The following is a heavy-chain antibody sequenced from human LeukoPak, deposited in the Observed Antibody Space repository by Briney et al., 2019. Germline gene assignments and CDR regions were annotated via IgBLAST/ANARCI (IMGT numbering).Heavy chain of an antibody. CDR3: ARDSGNYGQLDAFDI. CDR1: GFAFSSYW. J-gene: IGHJ3*02. V-gene: IGHV3-7*01. CDR2: IKQDGSEK. Sequence: RGSLRLSCAASGFAFSSYWMSWVRQAPGKGLEWVANIKQDGSEKYYVDSVKGRFTISRDNAKNSLYLQMNSLRAEDTAVYYCARDSGNYGQLDAFDIWGQGTMVTVSS. D-gene: IGHD3-10*01.